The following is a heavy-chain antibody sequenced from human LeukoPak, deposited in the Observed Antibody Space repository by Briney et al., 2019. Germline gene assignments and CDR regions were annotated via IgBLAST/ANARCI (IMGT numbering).Heavy chain of an antibody. CDR3: AKDIAVELSAAFDI. Sequence: GGSLRLSCAASGFTFDDYAMHWVRQAPGKGLEWVSGISWNSGSIGYADSVKGRFTISRDNAKNSLYLQMNSLRAEDTALYYCAKDIAVELSAAFDIWGQGTMVTVSS. D-gene: IGHD6-19*01. J-gene: IGHJ3*02. CDR2: ISWNSGSI. CDR1: GFTFDDYA. V-gene: IGHV3-9*01.